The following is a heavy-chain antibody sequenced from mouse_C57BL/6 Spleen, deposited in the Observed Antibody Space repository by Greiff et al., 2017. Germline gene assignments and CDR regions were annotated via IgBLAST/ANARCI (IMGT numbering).Heavy chain of an antibody. CDR3: ARDPFYDGSWFAY. J-gene: IGHJ3*01. Sequence: QVHVKQPGTELVKPGASVKLSCKASGYTFTSYWMHWVKQRPGQGLEWIGNINPSNGGTNYNEKFKSKATLTVDKSSSTAYMQLSSLTSEDSAVYYCARDPFYDGSWFAYWGQGTLVTVSA. CDR1: GYTFTSYW. CDR2: INPSNGGT. V-gene: IGHV1-53*01. D-gene: IGHD2-3*01.